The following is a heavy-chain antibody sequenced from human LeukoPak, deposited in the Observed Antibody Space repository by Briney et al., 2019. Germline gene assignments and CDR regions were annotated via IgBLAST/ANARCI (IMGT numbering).Heavy chain of an antibody. J-gene: IGHJ2*01. V-gene: IGHV3-30*14. CDR1: GFTFSSYA. CDR2: ISYDGSNK. Sequence: GGSLRLSCAASGFTFSSYAMHWVRQAPGKGLEWVAVISYDGSNKYYADSVKGRFTISRENAKNSLYLQMNSLRAGDTAVYYCARSPPNKGMAVAGLNWYFDLWGRGTLVTVSS. D-gene: IGHD6-19*01. CDR3: ARSPPNKGMAVAGLNWYFDL.